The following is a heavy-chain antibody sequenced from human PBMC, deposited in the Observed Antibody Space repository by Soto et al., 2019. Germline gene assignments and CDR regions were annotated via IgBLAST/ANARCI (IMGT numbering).Heavy chain of an antibody. V-gene: IGHV3-30-3*01. CDR2: ISYDGSNK. CDR1: GFTFSSYA. CDR3: ARRYDFWSGYYRPENGMDV. J-gene: IGHJ6*02. D-gene: IGHD3-3*01. Sequence: GGSLRLSCAASGFTFSSYAMHWVRQAPGKGLEWVAVISYDGSNKYYAGSVKGRFTISRDNSKNTLYLQMNSLRAEDTAVYYCARRYDFWSGYYRPENGMDVWGQGTTVTVSS.